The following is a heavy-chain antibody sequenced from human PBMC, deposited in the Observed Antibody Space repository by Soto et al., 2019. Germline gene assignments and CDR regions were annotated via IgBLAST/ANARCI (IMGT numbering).Heavy chain of an antibody. CDR2: IYYSGST. V-gene: IGHV4-61*05. J-gene: IGHJ6*03. Sequence: SETLSLTCTVSGGSISSSSYYWSWIRQPPGKGLEWIGYIYYSGSTNYNPSLKSRVTISVDTSKNQFSLKLSSVTAADTAVYYCARHAGHYDFWSGYPTSSYYYMDVWGKGTTVTVSS. CDR3: ARHAGHYDFWSGYPTSSYYYMDV. D-gene: IGHD3-3*01. CDR1: GGSISSSSYY.